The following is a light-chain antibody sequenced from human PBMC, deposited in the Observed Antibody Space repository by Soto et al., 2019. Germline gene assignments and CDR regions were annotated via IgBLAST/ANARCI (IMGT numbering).Light chain of an antibody. Sequence: NFMLTQPHSVSESPGKTVTISCTRSGGSIASNYVQWYQQRPGSAPTTVIYKDDQRPSGVPDRFSGSIDSSSNSAFLTISGLKTEDEAAYYCQSYDTINVVFGGGTKLTVL. CDR3: QSYDTINVV. CDR1: GGSIASNY. J-gene: IGLJ3*02. V-gene: IGLV6-57*04. CDR2: KDD.